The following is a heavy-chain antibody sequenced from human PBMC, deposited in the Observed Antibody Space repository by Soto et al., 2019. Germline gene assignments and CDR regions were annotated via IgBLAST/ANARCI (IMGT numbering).Heavy chain of an antibody. CDR3: ARDQAMAQFDY. CDR2: ISAYNGNT. Sequence: QVQLVQSGAEVKKPGASVKVSCKASGYTFTSYGISWVRQAPGQGLEWMGWISAYNGNTKYSQKLQSRVTMTQDTSTSTAYMELRTLRSDDTAVYSCARDQAMAQFDYWGQGTLDTVSS. D-gene: IGHD5-18*01. V-gene: IGHV1-18*01. J-gene: IGHJ4*02. CDR1: GYTFTSYG.